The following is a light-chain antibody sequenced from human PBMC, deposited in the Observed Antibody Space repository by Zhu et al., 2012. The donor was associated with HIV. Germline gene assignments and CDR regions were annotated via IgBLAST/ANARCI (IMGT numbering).Light chain of an antibody. V-gene: IGKV3-15*01. CDR3: QQYSGWPLT. Sequence: EIVMTQSPATLSVSPGETATLSCRASHSVSSTLAWYQQKPGQAPRLLIYGAFTRATGIPARFSGRGSGTEFTLTISSLQSEDFAVYYCQQYSGWPLTFGGGTKVGIK. CDR1: HSVSST. CDR2: GAF. J-gene: IGKJ4*01.